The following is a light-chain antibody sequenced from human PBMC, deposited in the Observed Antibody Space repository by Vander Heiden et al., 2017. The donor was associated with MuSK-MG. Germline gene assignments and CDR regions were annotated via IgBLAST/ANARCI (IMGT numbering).Light chain of an antibody. CDR1: ALPTKD. J-gene: IGLJ3*02. Sequence: SYELTQPPPVSVSPGQPASITCPGDALPTKDAYGCQQKAGQAPVLVIYEDNKRPSGIPERFSGSNSGTRATLTSSGAQVEDEADYYCFSTDSSGNHKVFGGGTKLTVL. V-gene: IGLV3-10*01. CDR3: FSTDSSGNHKV. CDR2: EDN.